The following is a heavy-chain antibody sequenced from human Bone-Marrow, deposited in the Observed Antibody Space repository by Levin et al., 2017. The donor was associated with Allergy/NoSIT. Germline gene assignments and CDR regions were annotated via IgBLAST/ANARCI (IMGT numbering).Heavy chain of an antibody. CDR1: GGTFSSYA. CDR2: IIPIFGTA. D-gene: IGHD3-10*01. J-gene: IGHJ6*02. Sequence: SVKVSCKASGGTFSSYAISWVRQAPGQGLEWMGGIIPIFGTANYAQKFQGRVTITADESTSTAYMELSSLRSEDTAVYYCARPLHYGSRNYGMDVWGQGTTVTVSS. CDR3: ARPLHYGSRNYGMDV. V-gene: IGHV1-69*13.